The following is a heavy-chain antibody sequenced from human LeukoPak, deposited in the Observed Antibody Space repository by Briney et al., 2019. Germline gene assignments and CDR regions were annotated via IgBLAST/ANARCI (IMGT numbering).Heavy chain of an antibody. J-gene: IGHJ5*02. CDR3: ARGLGITIFGVVSQYNWFDP. CDR1: GFTFSSYW. CDR2: LNSDGSST. Sequence: GGSLRLSCAASGFTFSSYWMHWVRQAPGKGLVWVSRLNSDGSSTSYADSVKGRFTISRDNAKNTLYLQMNSLRAEDTAVYYCARGLGITIFGVVSQYNWFDPWGQGTLVTVSS. D-gene: IGHD3-3*01. V-gene: IGHV3-74*01.